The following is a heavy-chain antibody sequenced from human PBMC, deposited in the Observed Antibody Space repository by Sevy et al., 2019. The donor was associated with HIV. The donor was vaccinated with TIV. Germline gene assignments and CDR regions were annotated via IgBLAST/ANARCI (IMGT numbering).Heavy chain of an antibody. CDR2: ISYDGSNK. D-gene: IGHD6-13*01. V-gene: IGHV3-30*01. J-gene: IGHJ4*02. Sequence: GGCLRLSCAASGFTFSSYAMHWVRQAPGKGLEWVAVISYDGSNKYYADSVKGRFTISRDNSKNTLYLQMNSLRAEDTAMYYCARHGGEQQLVWYYFDYWGQGTLVTVSS. CDR3: ARHGGEQQLVWYYFDY. CDR1: GFTFSSYA.